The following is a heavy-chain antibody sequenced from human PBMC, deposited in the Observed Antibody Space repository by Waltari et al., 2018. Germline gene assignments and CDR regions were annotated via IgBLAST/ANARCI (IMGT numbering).Heavy chain of an antibody. J-gene: IGHJ4*02. CDR2: IKQDGSEK. D-gene: IGHD6-19*01. V-gene: IGHV3-7*03. CDR1: GFTFRSYW. CDR3: ARGIAVAGDY. Sequence: EVQLVESGGGLVQPGGSLRLSCAASGFTFRSYWISWVRQAPGKGREWVANIKQDGSEKYYVDSVKGRFTISRDNAKNSLYLQMNSLRAEDTAVYYCARGIAVAGDYWGQGTLVTVSS.